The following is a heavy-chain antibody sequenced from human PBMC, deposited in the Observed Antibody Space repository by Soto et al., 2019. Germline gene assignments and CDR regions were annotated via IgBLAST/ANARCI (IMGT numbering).Heavy chain of an antibody. J-gene: IGHJ4*02. Sequence: GGSLRLSCAASGFTFSSYWMHWVRQAPGKGLVWVSRINSDGGSTSYADSVKGRFTISRDNAKNTLYLQMNSLRAEDTAVYYCASDYYDSSGYRDYWGQGTLVTVSS. CDR1: GFTFSSYW. D-gene: IGHD3-22*01. CDR2: INSDGGST. V-gene: IGHV3-74*01. CDR3: ASDYYDSSGYRDY.